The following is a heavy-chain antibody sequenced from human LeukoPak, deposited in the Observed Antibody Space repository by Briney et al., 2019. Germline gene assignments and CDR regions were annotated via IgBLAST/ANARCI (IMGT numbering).Heavy chain of an antibody. CDR3: ARVGPPVLVVYAYWFDP. V-gene: IGHV4-39*01. Sequence: SETLSLTCTVSGGSISSSSYYWGWIRQPPGKGLEWIGSIYYSGSTYYNPSLKSRVTISVDTSKNQFSLKLSSVTAADTAVYYCARVGPPVLVVYAYWFDPWGQGTLVTVSS. J-gene: IGHJ5*02. D-gene: IGHD2-8*02. CDR2: IYYSGST. CDR1: GGSISSSSYY.